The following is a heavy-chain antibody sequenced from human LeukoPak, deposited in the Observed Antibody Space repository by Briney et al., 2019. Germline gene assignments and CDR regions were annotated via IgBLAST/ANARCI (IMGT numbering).Heavy chain of an antibody. D-gene: IGHD6-6*01. CDR2: IIPIFGTA. J-gene: IGHJ1*01. V-gene: IGHV1-69*05. CDR3: ARDRGAGSSSTLPQARRSGGYFQH. Sequence: GSSVKVSCKASGGTFSSYAISWVRQAPGQGLEWMGGIIPIFGTANYAQKFQGRVTITTDESTSTVYMELSSLRSEDTAVYYCARDRGAGSSSTLPQARRSGGYFQHWGQGTLVTVSS. CDR1: GGTFSSYA.